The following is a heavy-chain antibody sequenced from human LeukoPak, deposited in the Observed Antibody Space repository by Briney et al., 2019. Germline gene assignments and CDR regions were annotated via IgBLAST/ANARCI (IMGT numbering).Heavy chain of an antibody. D-gene: IGHD3-3*01. V-gene: IGHV4-34*01. CDR2: INQSGST. Sequence: SETLSLTCAVYDGSFRGDYWSWIRQPPGKGLEWIGEINQSGSTNYNPSLKSRVTISVDTSKNQFSLKRSSVTAADTAVYFCARGGDFWRGVGWFDPWGQGTLVTVSS. J-gene: IGHJ5*02. CDR3: ARGGDFWRGVGWFDP. CDR1: DGSFRGDY.